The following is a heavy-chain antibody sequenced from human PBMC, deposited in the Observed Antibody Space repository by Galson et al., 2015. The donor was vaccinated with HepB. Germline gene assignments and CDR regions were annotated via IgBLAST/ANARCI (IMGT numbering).Heavy chain of an antibody. D-gene: IGHD3-22*01. Sequence: SLRLSCAASGFTFGDYAMSWFRQAPGKGLEWVGFIRSKAYGGTTEYAASVKGRFTISRDDSKSITYLQMNSLKTEDTAVYYCTRLLITMIVVVAESFDYWGQGTLVTVPS. V-gene: IGHV3-49*03. J-gene: IGHJ4*02. CDR2: IRSKAYGGTT. CDR3: TRLLITMIVVVAESFDY. CDR1: GFTFGDYA.